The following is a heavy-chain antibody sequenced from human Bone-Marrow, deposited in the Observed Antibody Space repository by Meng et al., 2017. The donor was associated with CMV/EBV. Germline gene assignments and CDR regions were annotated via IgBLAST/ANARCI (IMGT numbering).Heavy chain of an antibody. Sequence: SLKIFCGSSGFTFRTYTMHWIRQAPGKGLEWVSVLSQDEVDEYYADSVKGRFTISRDNSKNMLYLQMNNLKAEDTALYYCARDAATVGTHPPDYWGQGTLVTVSS. CDR1: GFTFRTYT. CDR2: LSQDEVDE. D-gene: IGHD4-23*01. V-gene: IGHV3-30*04. J-gene: IGHJ4*02. CDR3: ARDAATVGTHPPDY.